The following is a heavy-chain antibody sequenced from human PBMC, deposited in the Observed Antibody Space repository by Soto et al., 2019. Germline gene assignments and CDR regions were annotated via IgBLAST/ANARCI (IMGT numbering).Heavy chain of an antibody. Sequence: QITLKESGPTLVKPTQTLTLTCTFSGFSLSNRGVGVGWFRQPPGKALEWLALIYWDDDEGHSLSLKSTLTITTDNSKNPVVLTMTNIDPVDTATYYGAQRPRGYSYHFEYWGQGTLGTVSS. CDR3: AQRPRGYSYHFEY. J-gene: IGHJ4*02. CDR2: IYWDDDE. V-gene: IGHV2-5*02. D-gene: IGHD5-18*01. CDR1: GFSLSNRGVG.